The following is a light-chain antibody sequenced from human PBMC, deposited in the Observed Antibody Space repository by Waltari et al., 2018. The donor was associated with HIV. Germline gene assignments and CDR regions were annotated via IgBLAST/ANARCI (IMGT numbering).Light chain of an antibody. CDR1: QGIKNY. CDR3: QEVSSFPRT. J-gene: IGKJ2*01. CDR2: GAS. Sequence: DIQLTQSPSFLSASVGDRVTITCRASQGIKNYLAWYQQKPGKAPHVLIYGASTLQSGVPSRFSGSGSGTEFTLTISSLQPEDFATYYCQEVSSFPRTFGQGTKLEIK. V-gene: IGKV1-9*01.